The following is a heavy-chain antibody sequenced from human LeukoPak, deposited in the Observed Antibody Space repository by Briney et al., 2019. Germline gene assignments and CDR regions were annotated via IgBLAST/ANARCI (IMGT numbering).Heavy chain of an antibody. Sequence: SGPTLVNPTQTLTLTCTFSGFSLSTGGMCVSWIRQPPGKALEWLARIDWDDDKYYSTSLKTRLTISKDTSKNQVVLTMTNMDPVDTATYYCARTYTAMVPYYFDYWGQGTLVTVSS. CDR2: IDWDDDK. V-gene: IGHV2-70*11. J-gene: IGHJ4*02. D-gene: IGHD5-18*01. CDR1: GFSLSTGGMC. CDR3: ARTYTAMVPYYFDY.